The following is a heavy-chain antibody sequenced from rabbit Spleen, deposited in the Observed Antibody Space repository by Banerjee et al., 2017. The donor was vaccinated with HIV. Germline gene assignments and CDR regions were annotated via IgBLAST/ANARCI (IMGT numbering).Heavy chain of an antibody. V-gene: IGHV1S45*01. CDR2: INSITGKT. D-gene: IGHD1-1*01. CDR3: ARDLPDIIGWNFGL. Sequence: QEQLVESGGGLVQPEGSLTLTCRASGFSFTDKDVMCWVRQAPGKGLEWIGCINSITGKTVYATWAKGRFTISRASSTTVFLQMTSLTAADTATYFCARDLPDIIGWNFGLWGPGPWSPS. J-gene: IGHJ4*01. CDR1: GFSFTDKDV.